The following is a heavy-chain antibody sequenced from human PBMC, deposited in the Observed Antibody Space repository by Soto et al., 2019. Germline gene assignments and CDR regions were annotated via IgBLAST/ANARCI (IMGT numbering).Heavy chain of an antibody. CDR3: AKDMRPRYQLGYCSSTSCYGYYGMDV. CDR2: ISWDGGST. V-gene: IGHV3-43*01. D-gene: IGHD2-2*01. CDR1: GFTFDDYT. J-gene: IGHJ6*02. Sequence: PGGSLRLSCAASGFTFDDYTMHWVRQAPGKGLEWVSLISWDGGSTYYADSVKGRFTISRDNSKNSLYLQMNSLRTEDTALYYCAKDMRPRYQLGYCSSTSCYGYYGMDVWGQGTTVTVSS.